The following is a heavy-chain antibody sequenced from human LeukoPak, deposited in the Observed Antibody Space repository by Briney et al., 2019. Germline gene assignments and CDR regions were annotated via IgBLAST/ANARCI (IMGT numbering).Heavy chain of an antibody. CDR1: GYTFTSYD. CDR3: ARVPPYCHSPSCYVFSDYYYYYGMDV. Sequence: GASVKVSCTASGYTFTSYDINWVRQATGQGLEWMGWMNPNSGNTGYAQKFQGRVTMTRNTSISTAYMELSSLRSEDTAVYYCARVPPYCHSPSCYVFSDYYYYYGMDVWGQGTTVTVSS. J-gene: IGHJ6*02. V-gene: IGHV1-8*01. CDR2: MNPNSGNT. D-gene: IGHD2-2*01.